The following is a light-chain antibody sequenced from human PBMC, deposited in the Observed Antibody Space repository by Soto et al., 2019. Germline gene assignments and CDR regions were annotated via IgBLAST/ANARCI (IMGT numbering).Light chain of an antibody. J-gene: IGLJ1*01. Sequence: QSLLTQPPSASGSPGQSVTISCTGTSSDVGGYNYVSWYQQHPGKAPKLLIYEVTKRPSGVPDRFSGSKSGNTASLTVSGLQAEDEADYYCSSYVASKSYVFGTGTKVTVL. CDR1: SSDVGGYNY. V-gene: IGLV2-8*01. CDR2: EVT. CDR3: SSYVASKSYV.